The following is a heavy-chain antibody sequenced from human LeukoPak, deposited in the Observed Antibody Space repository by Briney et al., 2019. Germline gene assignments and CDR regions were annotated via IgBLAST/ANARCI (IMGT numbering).Heavy chain of an antibody. V-gene: IGHV3-20*04. CDR3: ARGIRFLEWLSGFDY. CDR2: INWDGGST. Sequence: PGGSLRLSCAASGFTFDDYGMSWVRQVPGKGLEWVSGINWDGGSTGYADSVKGRFTISRDNAKNFLYLQMDSLRVEDTALYYCARGIRFLEWLSGFDYWGQGTLVTVSS. D-gene: IGHD3-3*01. J-gene: IGHJ4*02. CDR1: GFTFDDYG.